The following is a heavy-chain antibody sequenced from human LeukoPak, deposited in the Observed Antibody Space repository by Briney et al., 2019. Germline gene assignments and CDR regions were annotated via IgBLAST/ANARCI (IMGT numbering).Heavy chain of an antibody. J-gene: IGHJ4*02. V-gene: IGHV3-21*01. CDR3: ARDLRGGDRMSDY. D-gene: IGHD2-21*02. CDR1: GFTFSSYS. CDR2: INSSSSYI. Sequence: GGSLRLSCAASGFTFSSYSMNWVRQAPGKGLEWVSSINSSSSYIYYADSVKGRFTISRDNAKNSLYLQMNSLRAEDTAVYYCARDLRGGDRMSDYWGQGTLVTVSS.